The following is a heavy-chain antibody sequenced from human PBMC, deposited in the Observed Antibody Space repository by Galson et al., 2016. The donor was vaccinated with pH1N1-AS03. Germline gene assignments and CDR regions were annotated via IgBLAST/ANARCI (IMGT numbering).Heavy chain of an antibody. Sequence: TLSLTCSVSGGSMRNNYWTWIRQAPGKGLEWIGYIDYSGNTNYNPSLKSRVTISLDTSKNQFSLKLASVTAADTAVFFCARGPPLPTSSYNYWYGLDVWGPGAAVTVSS. V-gene: IGHV4-59*01. D-gene: IGHD1-1*01. CDR3: ARGPPLPTSSYNYWYGLDV. J-gene: IGHJ6*02. CDR1: GGSMRNNY. CDR2: IDYSGNT.